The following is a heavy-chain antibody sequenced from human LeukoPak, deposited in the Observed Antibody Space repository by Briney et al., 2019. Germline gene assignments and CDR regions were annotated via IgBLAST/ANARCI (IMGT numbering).Heavy chain of an antibody. CDR1: GFTFSSYA. Sequence: GRSLRLSCAASGFTFSSYAMHWVRQAPGKGLEWVAVISYDGSNKYYADSVKGRFTISRDNSKNTLYLQMNSLRAEDTAVYYCARYDFWSGYAFDYRGQGTLVTVSS. CDR3: ARYDFWSGYAFDY. J-gene: IGHJ4*02. D-gene: IGHD3-3*01. CDR2: ISYDGSNK. V-gene: IGHV3-30-3*01.